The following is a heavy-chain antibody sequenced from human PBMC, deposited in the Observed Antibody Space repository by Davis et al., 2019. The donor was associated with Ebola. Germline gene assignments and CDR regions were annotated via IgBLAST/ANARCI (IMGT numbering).Heavy chain of an antibody. J-gene: IGHJ6*04. D-gene: IGHD6-6*01. CDR1: GFTFSSYW. CDR2: IKQDGSEK. Sequence: PGGSLRLSCAASGFTFSSYWMSWVRQAPGKGLEWVANIKQDGSEKYYVDSVKGRFTISRDNAKNSLYLQMNSLRAEDTALYYCAKARIAAQIKLHYYYYYGMDVWGKGTTVTVSS. V-gene: IGHV3-7*03. CDR3: AKARIAAQIKLHYYYYYGMDV.